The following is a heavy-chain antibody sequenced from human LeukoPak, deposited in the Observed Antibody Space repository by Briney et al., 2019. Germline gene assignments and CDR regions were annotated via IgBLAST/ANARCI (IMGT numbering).Heavy chain of an antibody. V-gene: IGHV1-2*02. Sequence: ASVKVSCKASGYTFTGYYMHWVRQAPGQGLEWMGWINSNSGGTNYAQKFQGRVTMTRDTSISTAYMELSRLRSDDTAVYYCAIPNYYDSSGYYHDAFDIWGQGTMVTVSS. D-gene: IGHD3-22*01. CDR3: AIPNYYDSSGYYHDAFDI. CDR1: GYTFTGYY. CDR2: INSNSGGT. J-gene: IGHJ3*02.